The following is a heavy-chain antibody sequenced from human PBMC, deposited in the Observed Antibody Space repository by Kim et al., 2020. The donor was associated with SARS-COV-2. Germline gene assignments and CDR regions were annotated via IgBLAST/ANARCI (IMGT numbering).Heavy chain of an antibody. CDR3: ARSAAVVPAANPHYFDY. V-gene: IGHV3-48*02. CDR1: GFTFSSYS. D-gene: IGHD2-2*01. J-gene: IGHJ4*02. CDR2: ISSSSSTI. Sequence: GGSLRLSCAASGFTFSSYSMNWVRQAPGKGLEWVSYISSSSSTIYYADSVKGRFTISRDNAKNSLYLQMNSLRDEDTAVYYCARSAAVVPAANPHYFDYWGQGTLVTVSS.